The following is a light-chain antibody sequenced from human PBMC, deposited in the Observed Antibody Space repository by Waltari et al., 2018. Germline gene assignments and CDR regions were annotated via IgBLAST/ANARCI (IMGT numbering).Light chain of an antibody. J-gene: IGLJ3*02. CDR1: SSDVGAYNY. Sequence: QSALTQPASVSGSPGQSITISCTGTSSDVGAYNYVSWYQHHPGKAPKVMIYEVSNRPSGVFNRFSGSKSANTASLTISGLQAEDEADYYCSSYTTSSTLGVFGGGTKLTVL. V-gene: IGLV2-14*01. CDR3: SSYTTSSTLGV. CDR2: EVS.